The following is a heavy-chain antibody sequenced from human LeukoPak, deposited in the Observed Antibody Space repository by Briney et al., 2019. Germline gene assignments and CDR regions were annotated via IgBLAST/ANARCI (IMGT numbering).Heavy chain of an antibody. V-gene: IGHV3-23*01. D-gene: IGHD3-22*01. J-gene: IGHJ3*02. Sequence: GGSLRLSCAASGFTFSSYWMSWVRQAPGRGLAWVSALSGTGITTYYADSVKGRFTISRDNSKNTLYLQMNGLRAEDTAVYYCAKGYYDSTIAFDIWGQGTMVTVSS. CDR2: LSGTGITT. CDR3: AKGYYDSTIAFDI. CDR1: GFTFSSYW.